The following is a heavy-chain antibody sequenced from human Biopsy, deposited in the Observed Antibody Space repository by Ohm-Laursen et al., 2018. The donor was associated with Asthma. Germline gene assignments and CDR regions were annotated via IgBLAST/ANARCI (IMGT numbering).Heavy chain of an antibody. CDR2: IMTVFGTT. V-gene: IGHV1-69*13. Sequence: SVKVSCKAPGGTFSNFAISWVRQAPGQGLEWLGGIMTVFGTTNYAQKFQGRVTITADESTSTAYMEVTSLRSEDTAIYYCARCQVGYSSGWSLLLKKIYYSGMDAWGQGTTVIVSS. CDR1: GGTFSNFA. D-gene: IGHD6-19*01. J-gene: IGHJ6*02. CDR3: ARCQVGYSSGWSLLLKKIYYSGMDA.